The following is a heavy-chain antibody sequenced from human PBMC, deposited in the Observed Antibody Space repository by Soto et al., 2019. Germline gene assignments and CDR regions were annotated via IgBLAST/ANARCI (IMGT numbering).Heavy chain of an antibody. J-gene: IGHJ4*02. V-gene: IGHV4-59*01. Sequence: SETLSLTCTVSGGSISSYYWSWIRQPPGKGLEWIGYIYYTGSTNYNPSLKSRVTISVDTSKNQFSLKLNSVTAADTAMYYCASRQALGYGDYFAHWGRGTLVTVSS. CDR2: IYYTGST. CDR1: GGSISSYY. CDR3: ASRQALGYGDYFAH. D-gene: IGHD4-17*01.